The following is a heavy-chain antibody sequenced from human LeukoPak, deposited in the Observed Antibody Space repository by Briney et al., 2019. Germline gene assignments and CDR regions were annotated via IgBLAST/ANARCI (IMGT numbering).Heavy chain of an antibody. V-gene: IGHV3-21*01. J-gene: IGHJ5*02. CDR2: ISSSSSYI. CDR3: ARSLTYYYDSSGYSGWFDP. CDR1: GFPFSSYW. Sequence: PGGSLRLSCVASGFPFSSYWMTWVRQAPGKGLEWVSSISSSSSYIYYADSVKGRFTISRDNAKNSLYLQMNSLRAEDTAVYYCARSLTYYYDSSGYSGWFDPWGQGTLVTVSS. D-gene: IGHD3-22*01.